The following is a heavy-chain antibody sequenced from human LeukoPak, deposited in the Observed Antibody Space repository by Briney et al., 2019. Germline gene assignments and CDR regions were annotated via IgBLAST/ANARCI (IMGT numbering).Heavy chain of an antibody. CDR2: IIPIFGIA. CDR1: GGTFSSYA. Sequence: SVKVSCKASGGTFSSYAISWVRQAPGQGLEWMGRIIPIFGIANYAQKFQGRVTITADKSTSTAYMQLSSLRSEDTAVYYCAAGGDSSGLDYWGQGTLVTVSS. J-gene: IGHJ4*02. CDR3: AAGGDSSGLDY. D-gene: IGHD3-22*01. V-gene: IGHV1-69*04.